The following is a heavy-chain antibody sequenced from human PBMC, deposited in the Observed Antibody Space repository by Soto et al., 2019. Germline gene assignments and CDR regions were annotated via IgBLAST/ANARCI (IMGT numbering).Heavy chain of an antibody. Sequence: QVQLVESGGGVVQPGKSLRLSCVTSGFAFNNYGIHWVRQAPGKGLEWVAVIKYDGDKKYPADSVKGRLTISSDNSKSTVYLEMNSVRAVDTGVYYCVRVLGFGELLWGIDHWGQGTLVTVSS. V-gene: IGHV3-33*01. J-gene: IGHJ4*02. D-gene: IGHD3-10*01. CDR2: IKYDGDKK. CDR3: VRVLGFGELLWGIDH. CDR1: GFAFNNYG.